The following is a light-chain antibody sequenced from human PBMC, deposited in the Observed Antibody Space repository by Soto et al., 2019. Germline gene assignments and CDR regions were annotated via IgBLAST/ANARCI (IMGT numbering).Light chain of an antibody. CDR2: EVS. Sequence: QSVLTQPASVSGSPGQSITISCTGTSSDVGSYNLVSWYQQHPGKAPKLIISEVSKRPSGISDRFSGSKSGSTASLAISGLQPEDEADYYCCSYACTGTHTVFGGGTQLTVL. CDR1: SSDVGSYNL. CDR3: CSYACTGTHTV. J-gene: IGLJ7*01. V-gene: IGLV2-23*02.